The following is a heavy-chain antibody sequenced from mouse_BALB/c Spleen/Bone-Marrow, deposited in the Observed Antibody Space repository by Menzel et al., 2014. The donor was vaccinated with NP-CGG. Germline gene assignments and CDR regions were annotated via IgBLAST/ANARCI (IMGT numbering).Heavy chain of an antibody. V-gene: IGHV7-3*02. D-gene: IGHD2-1*01. CDR3: ARDDGNYHCFDC. Sequence: EVKLVESGGGLVQPGGSLRLSCATSGFTFTDYYMSWVRQPPGKALEWLGFIRDKANGYTTEYSAPVKGRFTISRDNSQSIVYLQMNTLRTEDSATYYCARDDGNYHCFDCWCQGTTLTVSS. CDR2: IRDKANGYTT. CDR1: GFTFTDYY. J-gene: IGHJ2*01.